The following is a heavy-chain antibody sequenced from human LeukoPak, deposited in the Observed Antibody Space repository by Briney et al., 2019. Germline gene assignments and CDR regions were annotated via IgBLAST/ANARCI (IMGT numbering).Heavy chain of an antibody. CDR2: ISYSGTT. J-gene: IGHJ4*02. V-gene: IGHV4-59*02. D-gene: IGHD5-12*01. CDR1: GGSVSSYH. CDR3: ARGDDYMSTLFDY. Sequence: PSETLSHTCSVSGGSVSSYHRNWVRQPPGKGLEWIGYISYSGTTNYNPSLKSRVTISVDTSKKQFSLKLTSAPAAETAVYYCARGDDYMSTLFDYWGQETLVSVSS.